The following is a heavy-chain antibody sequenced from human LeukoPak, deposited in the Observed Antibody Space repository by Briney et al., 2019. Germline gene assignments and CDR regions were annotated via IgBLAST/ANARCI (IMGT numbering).Heavy chain of an antibody. D-gene: IGHD6-19*01. CDR2: ITATGDTA. CDR3: AGNRNSDWYSPLDY. CDR1: GFTFTKCA. Sequence: GGSLRLSCVASGFTFTKCAMSWIRQAPGKGLEWVAIITATGDTAYYADSVKGRFTISRDNSRNTVYMQMDSLRAEDTAIYYCAGNRNSDWYSPLDYWGQGSQVTVSP. J-gene: IGHJ4*02. V-gene: IGHV3-23*01.